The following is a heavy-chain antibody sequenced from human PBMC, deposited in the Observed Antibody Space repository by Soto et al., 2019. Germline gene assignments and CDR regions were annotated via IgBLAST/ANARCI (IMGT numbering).Heavy chain of an antibody. CDR2: MYHGGRT. CDR1: GDSVTNYL. CDR3: ARAPQYYEILTGYSTRFYFDY. V-gene: IGHV4-59*02. D-gene: IGHD3-9*01. J-gene: IGHJ4*02. Sequence: WETLSLTCTVSGDSVTNYLWSWMRLPPWPVLEWIGHMYHGGRTNYSPSLKSRVTMSLDTSKNQFSLKLSSVTAADTAVYYCARAPQYYEILTGYSTRFYFDYWGQGTLVTVSS.